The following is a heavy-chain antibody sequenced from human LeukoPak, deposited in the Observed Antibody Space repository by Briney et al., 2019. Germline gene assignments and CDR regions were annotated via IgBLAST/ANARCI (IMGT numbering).Heavy chain of an antibody. V-gene: IGHV4-59*12. J-gene: IGHJ3*02. CDR1: GGSISSYY. D-gene: IGHD3-3*01. CDR3: ARVYYDFWSGYSGDAFDI. CDR2: IYYSGST. Sequence: SETLSLTCTVSGGSISSYYWSWIRQPPGKGLEWIGYIYYSGSTNYNPSLKSRVTISVDTSKNQFSLKLSSVTAADTAVYYCARVYYDFWSGYSGDAFDIWGQGTMVTVSS.